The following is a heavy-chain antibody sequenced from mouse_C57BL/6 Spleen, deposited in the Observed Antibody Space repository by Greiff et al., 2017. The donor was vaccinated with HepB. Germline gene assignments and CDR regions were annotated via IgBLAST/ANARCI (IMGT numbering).Heavy chain of an antibody. CDR2: INPNNGGT. Sequence: VQLQQSGPELVKPGASVKISCKASGYTFTDYYMNWVKQSHGKSLEWIGDINPNNGGTSYNQKFKGKATLTVDKSSSTAYMELRSLTSEDSAVYYCARLANWDYWGHGTTLTVSS. V-gene: IGHV1-26*01. D-gene: IGHD4-1*01. J-gene: IGHJ2*01. CDR3: ARLANWDY. CDR1: GYTFTDYY.